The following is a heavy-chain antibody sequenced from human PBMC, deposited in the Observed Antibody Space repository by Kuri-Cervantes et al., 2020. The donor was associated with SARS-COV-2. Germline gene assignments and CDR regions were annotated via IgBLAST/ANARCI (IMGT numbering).Heavy chain of an antibody. CDR2: ISGSGGST. CDR3: AKDEHHYDYVWGSYRYPYYYGMDV. J-gene: IGHJ6*02. Sequence: GGSLRLSCAASGFTFSSYAMSWVRQAPGKGLEWVSAISGSGGSTYYADSVKGRFTISRDNSKNTLYLQMNSLRAEDTAVYYCAKDEHHYDYVWGSYRYPYYYGMDVWGQGTTVTVSS. D-gene: IGHD3-16*02. CDR1: GFTFSSYA. V-gene: IGHV3-23*01.